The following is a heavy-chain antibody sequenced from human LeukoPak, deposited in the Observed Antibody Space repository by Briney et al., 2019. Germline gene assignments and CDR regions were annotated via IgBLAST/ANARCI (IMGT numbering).Heavy chain of an antibody. CDR2: INHSGST. CDR3: ARLQYCSGTSCYWFDP. CDR1: GGSFSGYY. D-gene: IGHD2-2*01. J-gene: IGHJ5*02. Sequence: SETLSLTCAVYGGSFSGYYWSWIRQPPGKGLEWIGEINHSGSTYYNPSLKSRVTISVDTSKNQFSLRLSSVTAADTAVYYCARLQYCSGTSCYWFDPWGQGTLVTVSS. V-gene: IGHV4-34*01.